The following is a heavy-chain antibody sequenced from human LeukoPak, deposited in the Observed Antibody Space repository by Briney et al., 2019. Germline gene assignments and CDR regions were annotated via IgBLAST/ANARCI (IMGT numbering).Heavy chain of an antibody. Sequence: GESLRLSCAASGFTFSNAWMNSVRQSPGKGLEWVGRIKSKTDGGTIDYGAPVKGRFTISRDDSKNTLYLQMNSLKTEDTAMYHCTTGVRDSSGYYNFDYWGQGTLVTVSS. CDR1: GFTFSNAW. J-gene: IGHJ4*02. CDR3: TTGVRDSSGYYNFDY. D-gene: IGHD3-22*01. V-gene: IGHV3-15*01. CDR2: IKSKTDGGTI.